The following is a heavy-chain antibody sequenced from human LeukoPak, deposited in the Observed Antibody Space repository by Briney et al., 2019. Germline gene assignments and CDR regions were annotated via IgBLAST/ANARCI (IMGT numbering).Heavy chain of an antibody. D-gene: IGHD6-13*01. J-gene: IGHJ4*02. CDR3: ARGVYIAAAQYGY. Sequence: SETLSLTCTVSGGSISSYYWSWIRQPPGKGLEWIGYIYYSGTTNYNPSLKSRVTISIDTSKDQFSLKLSSVTAADTAVYYCARGVYIAAAQYGYWGQGTLVTVSS. V-gene: IGHV4-59*01. CDR1: GGSISSYY. CDR2: IYYSGTT.